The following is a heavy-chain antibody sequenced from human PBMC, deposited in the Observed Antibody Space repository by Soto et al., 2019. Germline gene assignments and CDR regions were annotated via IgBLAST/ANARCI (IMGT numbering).Heavy chain of an antibody. D-gene: IGHD2-2*01. J-gene: IGHJ5*02. CDR2: IYYSGST. Sequence: QVQLQESGPGLVKPSQTLSLTCTVSGGSISSGDYYWSWIRQPPGKGLEWIGYIYYSGSTYYNPSLKSRVTISVDTSKNQFSLKLNSVTAADTAVYYCARDRGCGVVVEVARFDPWGQGTLVTVSS. CDR3: ARDRGCGVVVEVARFDP. CDR1: GGSISSGDYY. V-gene: IGHV4-30-4*01.